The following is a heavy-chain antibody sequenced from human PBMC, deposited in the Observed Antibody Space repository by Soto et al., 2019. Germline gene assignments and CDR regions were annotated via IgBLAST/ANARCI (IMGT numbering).Heavy chain of an antibody. CDR1: GFTFSRYS. V-gene: IGHV3-21*01. CDR3: ARESEDLTSNFGY. CDR2: ISSTTIYI. J-gene: IGHJ4*02. Sequence: EVQLVESGGGLVRPGGSLRLSCAASGFTFSRYSMNWVRQAPGKGLEWVSSISSTTIYIYYADSMKGRFTVSRDNAKNSVYLDMNSLSAEDTAVYYCARESEDLTSNFGYWGQGTLGSVSS.